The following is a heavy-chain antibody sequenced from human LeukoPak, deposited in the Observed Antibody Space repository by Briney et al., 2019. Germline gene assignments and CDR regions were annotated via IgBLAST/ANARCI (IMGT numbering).Heavy chain of an antibody. CDR1: GGSISSYY. Sequence: SETLSLTCTVSGGSISSYYWSWIRQPPGKGLEWIGYIYYSGSTNYNLSLKSRVTISVDTSKNQFSLKLSSVTAADTAVYYCARMVYGDYFDYWGQGTLVTVSS. V-gene: IGHV4-59*01. CDR2: IYYSGST. D-gene: IGHD4-17*01. J-gene: IGHJ4*02. CDR3: ARMVYGDYFDY.